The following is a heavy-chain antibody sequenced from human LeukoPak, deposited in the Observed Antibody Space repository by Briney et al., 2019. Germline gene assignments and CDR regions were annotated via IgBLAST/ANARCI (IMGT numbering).Heavy chain of an antibody. Sequence: GVSLRLSCAASGFTFSSYAMHWVRQAPGKGLEWVAVISYDGSNKYYADSVKGRFTISRDNSKNTLYLQMNSLRAEDTAVYYCASGKSSGTQENWGQGTLVTVSS. D-gene: IGHD6-19*01. CDR3: ASGKSSGTQEN. J-gene: IGHJ4*02. V-gene: IGHV3-30-3*01. CDR2: ISYDGSNK. CDR1: GFTFSSYA.